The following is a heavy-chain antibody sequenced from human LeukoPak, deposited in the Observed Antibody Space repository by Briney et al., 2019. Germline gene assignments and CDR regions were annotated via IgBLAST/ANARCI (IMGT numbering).Heavy chain of an antibody. CDR3: ARHPDYYDSSGFDY. Sequence: PSETLSLTCTVSGGXISSYYCSWIRQPPGKGLEWIGYIYYSGSTNYNPSLKSRVTISVDTSKNQFSLKLSSVTAADTAVYYCARHPDYYDSSGFDYWGQGTLVTVSS. D-gene: IGHD3-22*01. CDR1: GGXISSYY. J-gene: IGHJ4*02. CDR2: IYYSGST. V-gene: IGHV4-59*08.